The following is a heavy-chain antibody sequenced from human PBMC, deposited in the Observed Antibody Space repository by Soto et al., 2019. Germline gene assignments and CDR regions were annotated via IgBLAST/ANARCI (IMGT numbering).Heavy chain of an antibody. V-gene: IGHV3-33*01. Sequence: QVQLVESGGGVVQPGRSLRLSCAASGFTFSSYGMHWVRQAPGKGLEWVAVIWYDGSNKYYADSVKGRFTISRDNSKNTLYLQMNSLRAEDTAVYYCARERSFIAVAGDERYFDLWGRGTLVTVSS. J-gene: IGHJ2*01. CDR3: ARERSFIAVAGDERYFDL. CDR1: GFTFSSYG. D-gene: IGHD6-19*01. CDR2: IWYDGSNK.